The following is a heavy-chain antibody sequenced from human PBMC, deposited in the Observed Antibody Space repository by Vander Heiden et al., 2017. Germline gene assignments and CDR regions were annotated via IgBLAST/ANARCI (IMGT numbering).Heavy chain of an antibody. J-gene: IGHJ6*02. Sequence: QITLKESGPTLVKPTQTLTLTCTFSGFALSTRGVGMGGIRHRTGKALEWLALIYWNDDKRDSPSLKSRLTITKDTAKTQVVLTMTNMDPVDTATYYCAHTPSMCSSTSCYYYYGMDVWGQGTTVTVSS. V-gene: IGHV2-5*01. CDR2: IYWNDDK. CDR1: GFALSTRGVG. CDR3: AHTPSMCSSTSCYYYYGMDV. D-gene: IGHD2-2*01.